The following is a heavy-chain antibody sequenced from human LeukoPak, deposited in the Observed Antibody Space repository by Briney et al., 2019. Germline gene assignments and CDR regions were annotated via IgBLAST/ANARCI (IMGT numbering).Heavy chain of an antibody. CDR1: GGSISSGSYY. D-gene: IGHD3-10*01. Sequence: SETLSLTCTVSGGSISSGSYYWGWIRQPPGKGLEWIGSIYYSGSTYYNTSLKSRVTISVDTSKNQFSLKLSSVTAADTGVYYCARNADYYGSGSLFSTKMINWFDPWGQGTLVTVSS. V-gene: IGHV4-39*01. CDR3: ARNADYYGSGSLFSTKMINWFDP. CDR2: IYYSGST. J-gene: IGHJ5*02.